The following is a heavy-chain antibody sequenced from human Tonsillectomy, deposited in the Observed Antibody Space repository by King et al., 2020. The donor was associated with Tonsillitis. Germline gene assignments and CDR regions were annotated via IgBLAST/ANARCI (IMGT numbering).Heavy chain of an antibody. D-gene: IGHD3-22*01. J-gene: IGHJ2*01. CDR3: ARYYYDSSGSHWYFDL. Sequence: LQLVQSGAEVKKPGESLKISCKGSGYSFTSYWIGWVRQMPGKGLEWMGIIYPGDPDTRYSPSFQGQVTISADKTISTAYLQWSSLKASDTAMYYCARYYYDSSGSHWYFDLWGRGTLVTVSS. CDR2: IYPGDPDT. CDR1: GYSFTSYW. V-gene: IGHV5-51*01.